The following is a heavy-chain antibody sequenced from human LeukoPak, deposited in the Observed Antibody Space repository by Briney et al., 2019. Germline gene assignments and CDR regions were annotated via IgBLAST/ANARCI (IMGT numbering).Heavy chain of an antibody. D-gene: IGHD3-3*01. Sequence: SETLSLTCAVSGGSVSGYYWSWIRQPPGKGMEWIGEISHRGRTHYNPSLKGRVTMSVDTSKNQFALEVDSVTAADTTVYYCARIPLYFLEPFDYWGQGILVTVSS. J-gene: IGHJ4*02. V-gene: IGHV4-34*01. CDR1: GGSVSGYY. CDR2: ISHRGRT. CDR3: ARIPLYFLEPFDY.